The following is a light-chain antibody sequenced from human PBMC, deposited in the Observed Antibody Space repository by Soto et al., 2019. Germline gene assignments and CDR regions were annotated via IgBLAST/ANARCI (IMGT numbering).Light chain of an antibody. CDR1: SSDVGGYNY. J-gene: IGLJ2*01. V-gene: IGLV2-14*01. CDR3: SSYTSSSTLGGV. Sequence: QSVLTQPASVSGSPGQSITISCTGTSSDVGGYNYVSWYQQHPGKAPKLMIYEVNNRPSGVSNRFSGSKSGNTASLTISGLQAEDEADYYCSSYTSSSTLGGVFGGGTKLTVL. CDR2: EVN.